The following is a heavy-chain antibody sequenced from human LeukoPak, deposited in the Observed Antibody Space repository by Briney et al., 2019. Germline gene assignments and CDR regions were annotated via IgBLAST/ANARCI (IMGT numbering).Heavy chain of an antibody. V-gene: IGHV1-2*02. Sequence: ASVKVSCKASGYTFTGYYMHWVRQAPGQGLEWMGWINPNSGGTNYAQKFQGRVTMTRDTSISTAYMELSRLRSDDTAVYYCAREMFEYCSGGSCYAPYYYYGMDVWGQGTAVTVSS. J-gene: IGHJ6*02. CDR1: GYTFTGYY. CDR3: AREMFEYCSGGSCYAPYYYYGMDV. D-gene: IGHD2-15*01. CDR2: INPNSGGT.